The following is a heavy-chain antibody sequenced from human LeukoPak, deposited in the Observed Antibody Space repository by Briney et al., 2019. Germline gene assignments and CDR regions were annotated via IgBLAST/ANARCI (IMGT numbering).Heavy chain of an antibody. V-gene: IGHV4-4*07. CDR3: ARGVVGATAFAY. J-gene: IGHJ4*02. CDR1: GGSISGYT. CDR2: IYASGST. Sequence: SETLSLTCTVSGGSISGYTWSWIRQPAGKGLEWIGRIYASGSTNYNPSLQGRVTMSVDTSRGQFFLMVHSVTAADTAVYYCARGVVGATAFAYWGQGTVVSASS. D-gene: IGHD1-26*01.